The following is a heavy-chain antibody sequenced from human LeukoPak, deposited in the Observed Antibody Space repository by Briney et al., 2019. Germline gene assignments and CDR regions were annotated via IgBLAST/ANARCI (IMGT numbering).Heavy chain of an antibody. CDR1: GYTFTSYG. D-gene: IGHD1-1*01. Sequence: ASVTVSCKASGYTFTSYGISWVRPAPGQGLEWLGWISAYNGNTNYAQKLQGRVTMTTDTSTSTAYMELRSLRSDDTAVYYCARQSPNGGAFDIWGQGTMVTVSS. J-gene: IGHJ3*02. CDR3: ARQSPNGGAFDI. CDR2: ISAYNGNT. V-gene: IGHV1-18*01.